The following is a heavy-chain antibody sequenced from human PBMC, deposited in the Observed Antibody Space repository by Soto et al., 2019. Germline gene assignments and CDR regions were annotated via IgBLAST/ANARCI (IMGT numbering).Heavy chain of an antibody. V-gene: IGHV4-34*01. J-gene: IGHJ4*02. D-gene: IGHD7-27*01. CDR3: ARVWGPIYFDY. Sequence: QVQLQQWGAGLLKPSETLSLTCAVYGGSFSGYYWSWIRQPPGKGLEWIGEINHSGSTNYNPSLKSRVTISVDTSKNQFSLKLSSVTAADTAVYYCARVWGPIYFDYWGQGTLVTVSS. CDR1: GGSFSGYY. CDR2: INHSGST.